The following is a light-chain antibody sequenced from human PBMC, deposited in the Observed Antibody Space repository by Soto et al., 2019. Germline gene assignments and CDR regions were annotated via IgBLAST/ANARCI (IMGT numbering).Light chain of an antibody. J-gene: IGKJ4*01. CDR2: GAS. V-gene: IGKV3-20*01. Sequence: EIVLTQSPGTLSLSPGQRATLSCRASQSLSSNYLAWYQQKPGLAPRLLLYGASSRATGIPDRFSGSASGTDFTLSISRLEPEDFAVYYCHQYDSSPLTFGGGTKVEIK. CDR1: QSLSSNY. CDR3: HQYDSSPLT.